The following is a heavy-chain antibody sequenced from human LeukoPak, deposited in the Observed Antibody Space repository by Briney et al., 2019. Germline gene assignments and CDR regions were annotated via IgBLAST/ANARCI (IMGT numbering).Heavy chain of an antibody. J-gene: IGHJ4*02. CDR2: INPGDSET. Sequence: GESLKISCKGSGYSFTSYWIGWVRQMPGKGLEWMGIINPGDSETRYSPSFQGQVTISADKSSSAAYLQWSSLKASDTAMYYCARRYSAGEVDYWGQGTLVTVSS. D-gene: IGHD1-14*01. V-gene: IGHV5-51*01. CDR3: ARRYSAGEVDY. CDR1: GYSFTSYW.